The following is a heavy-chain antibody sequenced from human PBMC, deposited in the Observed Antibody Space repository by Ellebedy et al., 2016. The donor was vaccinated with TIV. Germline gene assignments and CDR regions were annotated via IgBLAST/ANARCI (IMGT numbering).Heavy chain of an antibody. CDR2: FYSSGST. D-gene: IGHD3-10*01. V-gene: IGHV4-61*01. CDR1: GVSVNSANYY. CDR3: SGAYGRATPKY. Sequence: MPSETLSLTCTVSGVSVNSANYYWTWISQPPGKGLEWIGYFYSSGSTDYKPSLKSRVAISVDTSKNQFSLKLSSVTAADTAVYFCSGAYGRATPKYWGQGNLVTVSS. J-gene: IGHJ4*02.